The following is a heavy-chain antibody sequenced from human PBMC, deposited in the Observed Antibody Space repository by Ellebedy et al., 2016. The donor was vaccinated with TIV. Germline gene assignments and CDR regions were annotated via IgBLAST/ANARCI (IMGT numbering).Heavy chain of an antibody. CDR1: GFTFSAYD. CDR2: VDTAGAP. J-gene: IGHJ2*01. D-gene: IGHD1-14*01. Sequence: GGSLRLXCAASGFTFSAYDMHWVRQATGKGLEWVSAVDTAGAPYYPDSVKGRFTISRENAKNSLYLQMDSLRTGDTAVYYCAREYITVGKYHFDLWGRGTLVIVSA. CDR3: AREYITVGKYHFDL. V-gene: IGHV3-13*05.